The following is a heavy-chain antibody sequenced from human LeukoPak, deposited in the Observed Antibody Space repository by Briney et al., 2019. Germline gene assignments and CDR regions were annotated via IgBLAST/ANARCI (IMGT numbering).Heavy chain of an antibody. CDR2: IYYCGST. CDR3: ARGGPLGGATTKYFDY. D-gene: IGHD5-12*01. Sequence: SETLSLTCTVSGGSISSGDYYWSWIRQPPGKGLEWIGYIYYCGSTYYNPSLTSRDTISVVTSKNQFSLKLRSVPAADTAVYYCARGGPLGGATTKYFDYWGQGTLVTVSS. J-gene: IGHJ4*02. CDR1: GGSISSGDYY. V-gene: IGHV4-30-4*01.